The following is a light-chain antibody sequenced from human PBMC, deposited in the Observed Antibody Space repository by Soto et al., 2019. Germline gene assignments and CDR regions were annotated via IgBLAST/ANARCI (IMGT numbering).Light chain of an antibody. CDR2: DAS. CDR3: LQYNDWPRT. V-gene: IGKV3-15*01. Sequence: EIVMTQSPATLSVSPGERATLSCRASQSVSSNLAWYRQKPGQAPRLLIYDASTRATGIPARFSGSGSGTEFTLTFSSLQSEDFAVYYCLQYNDWPRTFGQGTKVEIK. J-gene: IGKJ1*01. CDR1: QSVSSN.